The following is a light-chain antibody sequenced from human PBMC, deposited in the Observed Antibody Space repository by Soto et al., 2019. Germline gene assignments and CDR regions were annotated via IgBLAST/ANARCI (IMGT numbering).Light chain of an antibody. Sequence: EIVLTQSPGTLSLSQGERATLSCRASQSLTSSYLAWYQQKPGQAPRLLIYGASSRATGIPDRFTGSGSGTDFTLTISRLEPEDFAVYYCQQYDGSPRTFGQGTKVEIK. V-gene: IGKV3-20*01. CDR3: QQYDGSPRT. J-gene: IGKJ1*01. CDR2: GAS. CDR1: QSLTSSY.